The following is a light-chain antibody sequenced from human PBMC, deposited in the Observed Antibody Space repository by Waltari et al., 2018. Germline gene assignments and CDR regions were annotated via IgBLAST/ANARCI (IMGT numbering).Light chain of an antibody. CDR2: MNN. Sequence: QSVLTQPPSASGTPGQRVTISCSGSSSNIGSNTVNWYQQLPGTAPKLLIYMNNHGPSGVPDRVSGSKSGTSASLAISGLQSEDEADYYCAAWDDSLNGWVFGGGTKLTVL. V-gene: IGLV1-44*01. CDR1: SSNIGSNT. CDR3: AAWDDSLNGWV. J-gene: IGLJ3*02.